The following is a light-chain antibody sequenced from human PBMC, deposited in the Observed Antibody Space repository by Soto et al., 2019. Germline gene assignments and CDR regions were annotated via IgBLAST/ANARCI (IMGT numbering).Light chain of an antibody. V-gene: IGKV1-39*01. CDR2: GAS. J-gene: IGKJ1*01. CDR1: QSISSY. CDR3: QQSYSTPRT. Sequence: DIQMTQSPSSLSASVGDRVTITCRASQSISSYLNWYQQKPGKAPKLLMYGASSLQRGVPSRFSGSGSGTDFTLTISSLQPEDVATFYCQQSYSTPRTFGQGTKVEIK.